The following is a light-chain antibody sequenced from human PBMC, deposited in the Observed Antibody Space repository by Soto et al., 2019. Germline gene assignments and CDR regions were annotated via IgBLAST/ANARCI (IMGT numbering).Light chain of an antibody. CDR3: QSYDSSSWV. CDR1: SGSIASSY. Sequence: NFMLTQPHSVSESPGKTVTISCTRSSGSIASSYVQWYRQRPGSAPTTVIYEDYQRPSGVSDRFSDSIDTSSNSASLSISGLRTEDEADYYCQSYDSSSWVFGGGTKLIVL. J-gene: IGLJ3*02. CDR2: EDY. V-gene: IGLV6-57*04.